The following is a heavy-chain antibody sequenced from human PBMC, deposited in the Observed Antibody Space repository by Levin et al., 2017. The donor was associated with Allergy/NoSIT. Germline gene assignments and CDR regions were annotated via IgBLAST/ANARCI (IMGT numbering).Heavy chain of an antibody. Sequence: GESLKISCKASGYTFTSYGISWVRQAPGQGLEWMGWISAYNGNTNYAQKLQGRVTMTTDTSTSTAYMELRSLRSDDTAVYYCARRKGGSGRDAFDIWGQGTMVTVSS. CDR3: ARRKGGSGRDAFDI. V-gene: IGHV1-18*01. J-gene: IGHJ3*02. CDR1: GYTFTSYG. CDR2: ISAYNGNT. D-gene: IGHD3-10*01.